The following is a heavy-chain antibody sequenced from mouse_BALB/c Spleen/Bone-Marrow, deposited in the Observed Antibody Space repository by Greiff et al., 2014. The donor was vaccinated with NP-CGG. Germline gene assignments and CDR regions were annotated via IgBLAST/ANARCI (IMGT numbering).Heavy chain of an antibody. CDR1: GYTFSSYW. CDR2: ILPGSGST. J-gene: IGHJ3*01. D-gene: IGHD2-1*01. V-gene: IGHV1-9*01. Sequence: VQLQQSGAELMKPGASVKISCKATGYTFSSYWIEWVKQRPRHGLEWIGEILPGSGSTNYNEKFKGKATFTADTSSNTAYMQLSSLTSEDSAVYYCAREDGNHVGFAYWGQGTLVTVSA. CDR3: AREDGNHVGFAY.